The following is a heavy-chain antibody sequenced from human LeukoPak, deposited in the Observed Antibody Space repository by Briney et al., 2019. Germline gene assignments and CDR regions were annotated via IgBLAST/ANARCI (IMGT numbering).Heavy chain of an antibody. CDR2: IYTSGST. CDR1: GGSISSGSYY. J-gene: IGHJ6*03. Sequence: PSETLSLTCTVSGGSISSGSYYWSWIRQPAGKGLEWIGRIYTSGSTNYNPSLKSRVTISVDTSKNQFSLKLSSVTAADTAVYYCATSGLKCSGGSCYGSDYYMDVWGKGTTVTVSS. D-gene: IGHD2-15*01. CDR3: ATSGLKCSGGSCYGSDYYMDV. V-gene: IGHV4-61*02.